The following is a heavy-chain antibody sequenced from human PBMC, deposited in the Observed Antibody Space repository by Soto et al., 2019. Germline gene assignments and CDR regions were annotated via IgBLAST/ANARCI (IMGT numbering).Heavy chain of an antibody. CDR3: AGVLNGYSYGPGRGYYYYGMDV. J-gene: IGHJ6*02. CDR2: INPNSGGT. CDR1: GYTFTGYY. Sequence: WASVKVSCKASGYTFTGYYMHWVRQAPGQGLEWMGWINPNSGGTNYAQKFQGWVTMTRDTSISTAYMELSRLRSDDTAVYYCAGVLNGYSYGPGRGYYYYGMDVWGQGTTVTVSS. V-gene: IGHV1-2*04. D-gene: IGHD5-18*01.